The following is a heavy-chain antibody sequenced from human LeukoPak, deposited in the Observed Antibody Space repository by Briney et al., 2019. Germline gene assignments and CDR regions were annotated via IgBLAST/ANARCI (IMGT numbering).Heavy chain of an antibody. J-gene: IGHJ4*02. D-gene: IGHD4-17*01. CDR1: GFTVSSNY. CDR3: AGTTVTTYRFDY. Sequence: GGSLRLSCAASGFTVSSNYMSWVRQAPGKGLEWVSVIYSGGSTYYADSVKGRFTISRDNSKNTLYLQMNSLRAEDTAVYYCAGTTVTTYRFDYWGQGTLVTVSS. CDR2: IYSGGST. V-gene: IGHV3-66*02.